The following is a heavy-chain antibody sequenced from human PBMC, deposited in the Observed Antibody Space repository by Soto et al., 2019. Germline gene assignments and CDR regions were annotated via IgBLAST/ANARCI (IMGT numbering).Heavy chain of an antibody. D-gene: IGHD3-16*01. CDR2: IYYSGST. Sequence: PSETLSLTCTVSGGSISSGGYYWSWIRQHPGKGLEWIGYIYYSGSTYYNPSLKSRVTISVDTSKNQFSLKLSSVTAAVTAVYYCARGGGLMHLFDYWGQGTLVTVSS. CDR1: GGSISSGGYY. V-gene: IGHV4-31*03. CDR3: ARGGGLMHLFDY. J-gene: IGHJ4*02.